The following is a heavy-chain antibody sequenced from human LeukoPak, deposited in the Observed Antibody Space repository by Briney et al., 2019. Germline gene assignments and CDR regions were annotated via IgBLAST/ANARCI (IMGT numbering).Heavy chain of an antibody. CDR1: GYTFTNHF. V-gene: IGHV5-51*01. D-gene: IGHD5-12*01. CDR2: IYPGSSDT. J-gene: IGHJ4*02. Sequence: GESLKISCKGSGYTFTNHFIAWVRQMPVKGLEWMGVIYPGSSDTRYSPSFQGHVTISADKSISTAYLQWSSLKASDSAMYYCARQGGGSGDDYSSYWGQGTLVTVSS. CDR3: ARQGGGSGDDYSSY.